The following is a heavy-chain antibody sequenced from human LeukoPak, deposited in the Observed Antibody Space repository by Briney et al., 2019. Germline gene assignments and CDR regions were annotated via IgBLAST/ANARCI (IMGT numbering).Heavy chain of an antibody. V-gene: IGHV3-23*01. CDR3: ARVGRIYYDILTGTLEAVDWFDP. Sequence: GGSLRLSCAASGFTFSNYAMTWVRQAPGKGLEWVSAISGSGSDTFYADSVKGRFTISRDNSKNTLYLQMNSLGAEDTAVYYCARVGRIYYDILTGTLEAVDWFDPWGQGTLVTVSS. CDR2: ISGSGSDT. J-gene: IGHJ5*02. CDR1: GFTFSNYA. D-gene: IGHD3-9*01.